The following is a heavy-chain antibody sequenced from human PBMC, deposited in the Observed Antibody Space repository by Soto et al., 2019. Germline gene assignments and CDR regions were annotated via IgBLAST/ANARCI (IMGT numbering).Heavy chain of an antibody. V-gene: IGHV1-24*01. J-gene: IGHJ3*02. Sequence: ASVKVSCKVSGYTLTELSMHWVRQAPGKGLEWMGGFDPEDGETIYEQKFQGRVTMTEDTSTDTAYMDLSSLRSEDTAVYYCATYFWSGYYVDAFDIWGQGTMVTVSS. D-gene: IGHD3-3*01. CDR2: FDPEDGET. CDR1: GYTLTELS. CDR3: ATYFWSGYYVDAFDI.